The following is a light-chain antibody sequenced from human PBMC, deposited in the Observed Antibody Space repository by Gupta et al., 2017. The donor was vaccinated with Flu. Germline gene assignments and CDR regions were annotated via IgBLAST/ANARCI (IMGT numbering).Light chain of an antibody. J-gene: IGKJ3*01. V-gene: IGKV1-39*01. CDR3: QQSYSTPPENT. Sequence: DIQMAQSPSSLSASVGDRVTITCRASQSISHYLNWYQQKPGKAPKLLIYAASSLRSGVPSRFSGSGSWTDFTLTISSLQPEDFATYYCQQSYSTPPENTFGPGTKVDIK. CDR2: AAS. CDR1: QSISHY.